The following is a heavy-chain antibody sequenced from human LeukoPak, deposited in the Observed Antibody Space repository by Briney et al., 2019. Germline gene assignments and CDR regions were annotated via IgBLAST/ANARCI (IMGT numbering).Heavy chain of an antibody. D-gene: IGHD1-26*01. V-gene: IGHV3-64D*06. Sequence: GGSLRLSCSASGFXFNNYAIHWVRQSPGKGLQYVSGISSNGGSTYNEDSAKGRSTISRDNSKNTLYLQMRGLRTEDTAIYYCVKDTVGAPRRTERGFDSWGQGTLVTVSS. CDR2: ISSNGGST. CDR3: VKDTVGAPRRTERGFDS. CDR1: GFXFNNYA. J-gene: IGHJ4*02.